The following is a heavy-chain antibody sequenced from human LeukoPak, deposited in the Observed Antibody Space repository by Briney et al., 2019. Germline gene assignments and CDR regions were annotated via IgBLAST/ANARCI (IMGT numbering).Heavy chain of an antibody. CDR1: GGSISSYY. CDR2: IYYSGTT. J-gene: IGHJ4*02. Sequence: SETLSLTCTVSGGSISSYYWSWIRQPPGKGLEWIGYIYYSGTTNYNPSLKSRVTISVDTSKNQLSLKLSSVTAADTAVYYCARFVRDSYGRFDYWGQGTLVTVSS. CDR3: ARFVRDSYGRFDY. V-gene: IGHV4-59*01. D-gene: IGHD5-18*01.